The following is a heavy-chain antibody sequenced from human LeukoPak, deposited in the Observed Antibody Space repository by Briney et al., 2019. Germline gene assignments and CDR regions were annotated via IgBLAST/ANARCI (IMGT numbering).Heavy chain of an antibody. CDR2: ISYDGSNK. V-gene: IGHV3-30*14. CDR1: GFTFSSYA. D-gene: IGHD1-26*01. Sequence: GGSLRLSSAASGFTFSSYAMHWGRQAPGKGLEWVAVISYDGSNKYYADSVKGRFTMSRDNSNNTLYLQMNSLRAGDTAVYYCARDHPETSTWERNYADHWGQGTLVTVSS. CDR3: ARDHPETSTWERNYADH. J-gene: IGHJ4*02.